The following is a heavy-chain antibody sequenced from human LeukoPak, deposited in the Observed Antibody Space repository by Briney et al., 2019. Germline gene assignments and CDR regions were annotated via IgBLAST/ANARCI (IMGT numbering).Heavy chain of an antibody. Sequence: GGSLRLSCAASGFTSNSYAMNWVRQAPGKGLEWVSVISGSGGSTHYADSVKGRFTISRDNSKNTLYLQMNSLRAEDTAVYYCAKVIPRCAFDYWGQGTLVTVSS. CDR1: GFTSNSYA. D-gene: IGHD2-2*02. J-gene: IGHJ4*02. V-gene: IGHV3-23*01. CDR2: ISGSGGST. CDR3: AKVIPRCAFDY.